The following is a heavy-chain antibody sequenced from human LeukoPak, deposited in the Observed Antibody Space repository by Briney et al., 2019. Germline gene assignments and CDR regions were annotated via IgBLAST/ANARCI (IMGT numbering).Heavy chain of an antibody. Sequence: PGGSLRLSCAASGFTFSSYWMNWVRQAPGKGLEWVANIKQDGSEKYYVDSVKGRFTISRDSAKNSLYLQMNSLRADDTAVYYCARDQRWELPGRQGYWGQGTLVTVSS. CDR1: GFTFSSYW. D-gene: IGHD1-26*01. V-gene: IGHV3-7*01. CDR3: ARDQRWELPGRQGY. J-gene: IGHJ4*02. CDR2: IKQDGSEK.